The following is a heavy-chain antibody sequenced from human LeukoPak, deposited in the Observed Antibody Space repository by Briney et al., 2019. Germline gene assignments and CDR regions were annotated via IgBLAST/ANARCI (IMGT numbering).Heavy chain of an antibody. CDR1: GFTFSSYW. J-gene: IGHJ4*02. CDR3: AREIMQLWPDY. CDR2: IKQDGSEK. Sequence: PGGSLRLSCAAPGFTFSSYWMSWVRQAPGKGLEWVANIKQDGSEKYYVDSVKGRFTISRDNAKNSLYLQMNSLRAEDTAVYYCAREIMQLWPDYWGQGTLVTVSS. V-gene: IGHV3-7*01. D-gene: IGHD5-18*01.